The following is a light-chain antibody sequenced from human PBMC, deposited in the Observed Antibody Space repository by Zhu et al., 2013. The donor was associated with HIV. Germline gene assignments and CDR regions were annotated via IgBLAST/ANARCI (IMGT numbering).Light chain of an antibody. CDR1: QNVNRF. J-gene: IGKJ1*01. CDR2: AAS. V-gene: IGKV3D-15*01. CDR3: QQYNNWPPWT. Sequence: DIVMTQSPTFMSVSPGERATLSCRASQNVNRFLAWYQIQPGQAPRLLIYAASARASGIPTRFSGSGSGTEFTLTITSLQSDDFALYYCQQYNNWPPWTFGQGTKVEIK.